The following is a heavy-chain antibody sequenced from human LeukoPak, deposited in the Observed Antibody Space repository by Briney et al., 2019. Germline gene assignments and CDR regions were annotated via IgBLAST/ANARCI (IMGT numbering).Heavy chain of an antibody. J-gene: IGHJ4*02. D-gene: IGHD3-22*01. CDR3: ARVQPRSYYYDSSGYYSH. CDR1: GGSISSSSYY. CDR2: IYYSGST. Sequence: PSETLSLTCTVSGGSISSSSYYWGWIRQPPGKGPEWIGSIYYSGSTYYNPSLKSRVTISVDTSKNQFSLKLSSVTAADTAVYYCARVQPRSYYYDSSGYYSHWGQGTLVTVSS. V-gene: IGHV4-39*01.